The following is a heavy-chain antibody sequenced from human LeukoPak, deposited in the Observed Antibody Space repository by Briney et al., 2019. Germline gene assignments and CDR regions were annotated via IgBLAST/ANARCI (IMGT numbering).Heavy chain of an antibody. CDR2: INHSGST. D-gene: IGHD2-15*01. V-gene: IGHV4-34*01. Sequence: SETLSLTCIVSGGSISSYYWSWLRQPPGKGLEWIGEINHSGSTNYNPSLKSRVTISVDTSKNQFSLKLSSVTAADTAVYYCARGPPGGSDAFDIWGQGTMVTVSS. CDR1: GGSISSYY. CDR3: ARGPPGGSDAFDI. J-gene: IGHJ3*02.